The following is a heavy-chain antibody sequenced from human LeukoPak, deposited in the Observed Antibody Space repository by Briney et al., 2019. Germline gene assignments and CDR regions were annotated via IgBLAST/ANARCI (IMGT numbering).Heavy chain of an antibody. CDR2: ISSSSSYI. Sequence: PGGSLRLSCAASGFTFSSYGMHWVRQAPGKGLEWVSSISSSSSYIYYADSVKGRFTISRDNAKNSLYLQMNSLRAEDTVVYYCARGKWELPSDAFDIWGQGTMVTVSS. V-gene: IGHV3-21*01. D-gene: IGHD1-26*01. J-gene: IGHJ3*02. CDR3: ARGKWELPSDAFDI. CDR1: GFTFSSYG.